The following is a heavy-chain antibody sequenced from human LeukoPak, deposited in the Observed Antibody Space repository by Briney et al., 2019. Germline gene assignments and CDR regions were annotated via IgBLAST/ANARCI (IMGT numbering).Heavy chain of an antibody. CDR3: ASEPEYYGLGSPFHY. CDR1: GYTLTELY. J-gene: IGHJ4*02. D-gene: IGHD3-10*01. V-gene: IGHV1-24*01. Sequence: GASVKVSCKVYGYTLTELYTHWVRQAPGKGLEWMGGFDPEDGQTIYAQKFQGRVTMTEDTSTNKAYMELSSLRSEDTAVYYCASEPEYYGLGSPFHYWGQGTLVTVSS. CDR2: FDPEDGQT.